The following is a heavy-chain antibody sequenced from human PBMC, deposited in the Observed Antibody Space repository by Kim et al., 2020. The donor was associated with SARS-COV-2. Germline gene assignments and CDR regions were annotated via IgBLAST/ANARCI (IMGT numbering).Heavy chain of an antibody. J-gene: IGHJ4*02. Sequence: RRDYADSVKGRFTVSRDKAKNTLYLQMDSLRIEDTAFYYCTRDLVPGGADYWDQGTLVTVSS. CDR2: RR. V-gene: IGHV3-9*01. CDR3: TRDLVPGGADY. D-gene: IGHD6-6*01.